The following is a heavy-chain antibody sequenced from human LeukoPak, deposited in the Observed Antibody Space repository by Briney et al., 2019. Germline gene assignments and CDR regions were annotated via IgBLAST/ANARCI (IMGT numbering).Heavy chain of an antibody. J-gene: IGHJ3*01. CDR1: GGSIRSYS. CDR2: IYYSGST. V-gene: IGHV4-59*01. Sequence: SQTPSLTCTVSGGSIRSYSWSWIRHPPGKGLEWIGYIYYSGSTNYNPSLKRRVTISVDPSKKQCFLKLRAVTAADTAVYYCARDRVGAAYYYGSGGQAFDFWGQGKMVTVSS. CDR3: ARDRVGAAYYYGSGGQAFDF. D-gene: IGHD3-10*01.